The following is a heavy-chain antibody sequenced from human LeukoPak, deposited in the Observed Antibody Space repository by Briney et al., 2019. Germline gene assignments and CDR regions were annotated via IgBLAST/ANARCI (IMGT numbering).Heavy chain of an antibody. CDR1: GFTFSNYA. Sequence: GGSLRLSCAASGFTFSNYAMNWARQAPGKGLDWVSSISDSGGSIKYADSVRGRLTISRDNSKNTLYLQINSLRAEDTAIYYCAKDARSGVVDLGDSWFDPWGQGTLVTVSS. CDR2: ISDSGGSI. V-gene: IGHV3-23*01. J-gene: IGHJ5*02. D-gene: IGHD3-10*01. CDR3: AKDARSGVVDLGDSWFDP.